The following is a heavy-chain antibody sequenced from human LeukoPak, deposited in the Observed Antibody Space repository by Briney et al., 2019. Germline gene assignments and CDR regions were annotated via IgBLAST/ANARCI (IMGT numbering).Heavy chain of an antibody. CDR2: IIPILGIA. Sequence: ASVKVSCKASGGTFSSYAISWVRQAPGQGLEWMGRIIPILGIANYAQKFQGRVTITADKSTSTAYMELSSLRSEDTAVYYCASHYYDSSGYYYVMRNAFDIWGQGTMVTVSS. J-gene: IGHJ3*02. CDR3: ASHYYDSSGYYYVMRNAFDI. V-gene: IGHV1-69*04. CDR1: GGTFSSYA. D-gene: IGHD3-22*01.